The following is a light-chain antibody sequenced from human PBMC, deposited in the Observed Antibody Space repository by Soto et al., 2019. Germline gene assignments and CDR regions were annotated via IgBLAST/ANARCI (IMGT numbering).Light chain of an antibody. CDR1: SSDVGGYNY. CDR3: SSYTSIYV. V-gene: IGLV2-14*01. Sequence: QSALTQPASVSGSPGQSITISCTGTSSDVGGYNYVSWYQQHPGKAPKLMIYDVSNRPSGVSNRFSGSKSGNTASLTISGLQAEGEADYYCSSYTSIYVFGTGTKVTVL. J-gene: IGLJ1*01. CDR2: DVS.